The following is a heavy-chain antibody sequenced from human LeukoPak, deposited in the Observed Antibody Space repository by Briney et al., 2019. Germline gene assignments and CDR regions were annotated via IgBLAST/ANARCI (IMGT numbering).Heavy chain of an antibody. CDR3: ARDRPLYCSGGSYCYYYYGMDV. Sequence: SETLSLTCTVSGSSISSYYWSWIRQPPGKGLEWIGYIYYSGSTNYNPSLKSRVTISVDTSKNQFSLKLSSVTAADTAVYYCARDRPLYCSGGSYCYYYYGMDVWGQGTTVTVSS. CDR2: IYYSGST. CDR1: GSSISSYY. V-gene: IGHV4-59*01. D-gene: IGHD2-15*01. J-gene: IGHJ6*02.